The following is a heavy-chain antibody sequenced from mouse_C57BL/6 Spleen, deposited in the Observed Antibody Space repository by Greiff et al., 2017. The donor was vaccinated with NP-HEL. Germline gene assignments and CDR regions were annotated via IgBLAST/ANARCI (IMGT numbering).Heavy chain of an antibody. D-gene: IGHD2-4*01. V-gene: IGHV1-81*01. J-gene: IGHJ3*01. CDR1: GYTFTSYG. Sequence: QVQLQQSGAELARPGASVKLSCKASGYTFTSYGISWVKQRTGQGLEWIGEIYPRSGNTYYNEKFKGKATLTADKSSSTAYMELRSLTSEDSAVYFCARGGENYYDYDWTGTSFAYWGQGTLVTVSA. CDR3: ARGGENYYDYDWTGTSFAY. CDR2: IYPRSGNT.